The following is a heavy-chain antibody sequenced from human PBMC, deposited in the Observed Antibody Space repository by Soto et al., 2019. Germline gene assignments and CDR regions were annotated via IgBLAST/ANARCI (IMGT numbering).Heavy chain of an antibody. CDR3: AKESDSSGYLIPLDY. D-gene: IGHD3-22*01. Sequence: GGSLRLSCAASGFTFSGYAMSWVRQAPGKGLEWVSAISGSGGSTYYADSVKGRFTISRDNSKNTLYLQMNSLRAEDTAVYYCAKESDSSGYLIPLDYWGQGTLVTVSS. CDR2: ISGSGGST. V-gene: IGHV3-23*01. CDR1: GFTFSGYA. J-gene: IGHJ4*02.